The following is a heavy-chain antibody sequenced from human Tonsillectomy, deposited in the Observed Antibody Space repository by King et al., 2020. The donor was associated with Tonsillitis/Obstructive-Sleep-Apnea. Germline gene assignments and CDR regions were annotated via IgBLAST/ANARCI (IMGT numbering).Heavy chain of an antibody. D-gene: IGHD2-2*01. CDR2: INPIVGSK. V-gene: IGHV1-46*01. CDR3: ARAAFRNIVVVPAAMGAFDI. CDR1: GYTFTSYY. Sequence: QLVQSGAEVKKPGASVKVSCKASGYTFTSYYMHWVRQAPGQGLEWMGIINPIVGSKSDAQKFQGKVTITRDTSTRTVYMELSRLRSEDTAVYYGARAAFRNIVVVPAAMGAFDIWGQGTMVTVSS. J-gene: IGHJ3*02.